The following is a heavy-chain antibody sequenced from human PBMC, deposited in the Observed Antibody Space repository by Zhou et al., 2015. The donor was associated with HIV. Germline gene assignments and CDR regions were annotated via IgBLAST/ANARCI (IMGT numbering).Heavy chain of an antibody. J-gene: IGHJ2*01. V-gene: IGHV1-69*06. CDR3: ARDRGGAARPDWRYFDL. CDR2: IIPLFPTP. D-gene: IGHD6-6*01. CDR1: GGTFSDYS. Sequence: QVQLVQSGAEVKKPGSSVKVSCESSGGTFSDYSINWVRQAPGQGLEWMGGIIPLFPTPNYAQTFQGRLTITADRSSGTAYMELTRQTSDDTAVYYCARDRGGAARPDWRYFDLWGRGTLVTVSS.